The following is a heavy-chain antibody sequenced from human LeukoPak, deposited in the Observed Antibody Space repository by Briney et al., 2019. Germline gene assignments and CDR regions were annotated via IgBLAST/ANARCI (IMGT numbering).Heavy chain of an antibody. J-gene: IGHJ4*02. CDR1: GYTFTSYG. V-gene: IGHV1-18*01. Sequence: GASVKVSCKASGYTFTSYGIRWVRQAPGQGLEWMGWISAYNGNTNYAQKLQGRVTMTTDTSTSTAYMELRSLRSDDTAVYYCARDSEVLRYFDWLLNKRLFDYWGQGTLVTVSS. CDR3: ARDSEVLRYFDWLLNKRLFDY. D-gene: IGHD3-9*01. CDR2: ISAYNGNT.